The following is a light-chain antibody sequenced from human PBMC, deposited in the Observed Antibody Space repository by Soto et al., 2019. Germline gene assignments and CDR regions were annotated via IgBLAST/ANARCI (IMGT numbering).Light chain of an antibody. CDR3: LQDYSYPRT. CDR1: QGIKND. Sequence: AIQMTQSPSSLSASVGDRVTITCRASQGIKNDLGWYQQKPGEAPKLLIYAASDLQSGVPSRFRGSGSGTDFTLTISSLQPEDFATYVCLQDYSYPRTVGQGTKLEIK. J-gene: IGKJ2*01. V-gene: IGKV1-6*01. CDR2: AAS.